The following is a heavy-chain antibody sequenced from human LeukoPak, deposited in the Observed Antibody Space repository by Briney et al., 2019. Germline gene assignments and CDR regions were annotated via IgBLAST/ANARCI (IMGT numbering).Heavy chain of an antibody. CDR2: ISAYNGNT. Sequence: ASVKVSCKASGYTFTSYGISWVRQAPGQGLEWMGWISAYNGNTNYAQKLQGRVTMTTDTSTSTAYMELRSLRSDDTVVYYCARGGVVPAAKNWFDPWGQGTLVTVSS. J-gene: IGHJ5*02. CDR1: GYTFTSYG. CDR3: ARGGVVPAAKNWFDP. V-gene: IGHV1-18*01. D-gene: IGHD2-2*01.